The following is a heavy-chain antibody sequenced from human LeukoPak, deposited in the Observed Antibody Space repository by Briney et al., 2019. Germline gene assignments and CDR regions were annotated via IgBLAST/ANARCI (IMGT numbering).Heavy chain of an antibody. D-gene: IGHD6-13*01. Sequence: PGGSLRLSCAASGFTVSSNYMSWVRQAPGKGLEWVSVIYSGGSTYYADSVKGRFTISRDNSKNTLYLQMNSLRAEDTAVYYCARDLYSSSWSSYYFDYWGQGTLVTVSS. CDR1: GFTVSSNY. J-gene: IGHJ4*02. CDR3: ARDLYSSSWSSYYFDY. V-gene: IGHV3-53*01. CDR2: IYSGGST.